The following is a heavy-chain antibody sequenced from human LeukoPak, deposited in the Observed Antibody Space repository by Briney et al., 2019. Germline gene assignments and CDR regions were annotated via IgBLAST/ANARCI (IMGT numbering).Heavy chain of an antibody. CDR3: AEGSGSSWYRLYYYYMDV. CDR1: GFTFSSYA. J-gene: IGHJ6*03. Sequence: QSGGSLRLSCAASGFTFSSYAMSWVRQAPGKGLEWVSAISGSGGSTYYADSVKGRFTISRDNSKNTLYLQMNSLRAEDTAVYYCAEGSGSSWYRLYYYYMDVWGKGTTVTVSS. CDR2: ISGSGGST. V-gene: IGHV3-23*01. D-gene: IGHD6-13*01.